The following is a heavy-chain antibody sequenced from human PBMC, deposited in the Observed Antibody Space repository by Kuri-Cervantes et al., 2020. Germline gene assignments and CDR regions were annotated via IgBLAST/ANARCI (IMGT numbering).Heavy chain of an antibody. CDR3: ERGMVGAIFLLGRGGPKFDY. D-gene: IGHD1-26*01. J-gene: IGHJ4*02. Sequence: SVKLSCKDSGDSFRIYAISWVRQAPGQGLEWMGGIIPIFGTANYAQKFQGRVTITADESTCTAYMELSSLRSEDTAVYYCERGMVGAIFLLGRGGPKFDYWGQGTLVTVSS. V-gene: IGHV1-69*13. CDR1: GDSFRIYA. CDR2: IIPIFGTA.